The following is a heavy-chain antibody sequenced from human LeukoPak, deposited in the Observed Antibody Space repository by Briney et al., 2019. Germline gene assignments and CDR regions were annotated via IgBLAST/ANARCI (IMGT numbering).Heavy chain of an antibody. CDR1: GGSISSYY. CDR3: AREFDYYGSGSYRYYFDY. CDR2: IYYSGST. D-gene: IGHD3-10*01. V-gene: IGHV4-59*01. Sequence: SETLSLTCTVSGGSISSYYWSWIRQPPGKGLEWIGYIYYSGSTNYNPSLKSRVTISVDTSKNQFSLKLSSVTAADTAVYYCAREFDYYGSGSYRYYFDYWGQGTLVTVSS. J-gene: IGHJ4*02.